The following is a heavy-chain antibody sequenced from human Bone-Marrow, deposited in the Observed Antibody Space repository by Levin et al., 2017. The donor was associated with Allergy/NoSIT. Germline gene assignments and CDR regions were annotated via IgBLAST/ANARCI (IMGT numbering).Heavy chain of an antibody. J-gene: IGHJ4*02. CDR1: GGSINSGDYS. D-gene: IGHD3-16*02. CDR3: ASENSPADEDYGWDSYRFTDFFDV. V-gene: IGHV4-61*02. Sequence: SETLSLTCTVSGGSINSGDYSWSWIRQPAGKGLEWIWSVFSGGHVKYNPSLTSRVTISRDPSKNHFSPVLNSVTAADPAVDFRASENSPADEDYGWDSYRFTDFFDVWGQGRLVTVSS. CDR2: VFSGGHV.